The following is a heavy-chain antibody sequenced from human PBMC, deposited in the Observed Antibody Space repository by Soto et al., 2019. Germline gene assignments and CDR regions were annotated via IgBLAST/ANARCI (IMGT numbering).Heavy chain of an antibody. J-gene: IGHJ4*02. V-gene: IGHV3-74*01. Sequence: EVQLVESGGGLVQPGGSLRLSCAAAGITFSTYWMHWVRQAPGKRLVWVSRINTDWSSTRYADSVNGRFTITRDNAKTTPYLQMNSLRGEDTAVYYCAQKYGSSRYFDYFCQGGLVTVSS. D-gene: IGHD6-13*01. CDR2: INTDWSST. CDR1: GITFSTYW. CDR3: AQKYGSSRYFDY.